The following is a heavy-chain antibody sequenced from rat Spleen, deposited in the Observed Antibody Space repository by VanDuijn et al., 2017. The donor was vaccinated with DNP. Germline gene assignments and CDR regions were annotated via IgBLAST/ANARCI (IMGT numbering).Heavy chain of an antibody. CDR3: ARSPETSYIYFPWAY. Sequence: QVQLKESGPGLVQPSQTLSLTCTVSGFSLTSNSVHWVRQPPGQGLEWMGVIWNNGGTRYNSVLKSRLSISKDTSKSQVFLKMNSLQTEDTATYYCARSPETSYIYFPWAYWGQGTLVTVSS. D-gene: IGHD1-2*01. CDR1: GFSLTSNS. J-gene: IGHJ3*01. V-gene: IGHV2-41*01. CDR2: IWNNGGT.